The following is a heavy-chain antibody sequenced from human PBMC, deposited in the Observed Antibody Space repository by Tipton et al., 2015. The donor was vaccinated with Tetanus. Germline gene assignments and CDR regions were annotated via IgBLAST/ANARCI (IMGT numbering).Heavy chain of an antibody. D-gene: IGHD2-2*01. V-gene: IGHV3-23*01. CDR2: IRGSGGST. CDR3: AKDRWGYCSSDFDF. CDR1: EFTFSSYA. J-gene: IGHJ4*02. Sequence: SLRLSCAASEFTFSSYAMSWVRQAPGKGLEWVSGIRGSGGSTYNADSVKGRFTISRDNAKNTLYLQMNSVRAEGTAVYYFAKDRWGYCSSDFDFWGQGTLVTVSS.